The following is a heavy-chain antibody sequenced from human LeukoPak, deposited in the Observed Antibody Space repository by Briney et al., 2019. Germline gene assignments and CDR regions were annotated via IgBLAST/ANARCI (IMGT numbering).Heavy chain of an antibody. Sequence: PSETLSLTCAVYGGSFSGYYWSWIRQPPGKGLEWIGEMNHSGSTNYNPSLKSRVTISVDTSKNQFSLKLSSVTAADTAVYCCARGRGSSWFFPFDYWGQGTLVTVSS. J-gene: IGHJ4*02. V-gene: IGHV4-34*01. CDR3: ARGRGSSWFFPFDY. D-gene: IGHD6-13*01. CDR1: GGSFSGYY. CDR2: MNHSGST.